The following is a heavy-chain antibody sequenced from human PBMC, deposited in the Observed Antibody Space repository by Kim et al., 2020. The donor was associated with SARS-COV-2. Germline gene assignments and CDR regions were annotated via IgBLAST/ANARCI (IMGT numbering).Heavy chain of an antibody. CDR1: GGSISTYY. D-gene: IGHD1-7*01. Sequence: SETLSLTCTVSGGSISTYYWSWIRQPPGKGLEWLGYVFYSGSTKYNPSLKSRVTISVDTSKNQFSLKLSSVTAADTAVYYCETALTQTTWYYGMDVWGQGTTVTVSS. V-gene: IGHV4-59*13. CDR3: ETALTQTTWYYGMDV. CDR2: VFYSGST. J-gene: IGHJ6*02.